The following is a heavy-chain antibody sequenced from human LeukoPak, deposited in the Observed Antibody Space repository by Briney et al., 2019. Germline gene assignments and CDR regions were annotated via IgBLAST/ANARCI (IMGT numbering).Heavy chain of an antibody. Sequence: KPSETLSLTCTVSGGSISSYYWSWIRQPPGKGLEWIGYIYYSGSTNYNPSLKSRVTISVDTSKNQFSLKLSSVTAADTAVYYCARERAGVVTPRYFDHWGQGTLVTVSS. CDR2: IYYSGST. V-gene: IGHV4-59*01. D-gene: IGHD4-23*01. CDR3: ARERAGVVTPRYFDH. CDR1: GGSISSYY. J-gene: IGHJ4*02.